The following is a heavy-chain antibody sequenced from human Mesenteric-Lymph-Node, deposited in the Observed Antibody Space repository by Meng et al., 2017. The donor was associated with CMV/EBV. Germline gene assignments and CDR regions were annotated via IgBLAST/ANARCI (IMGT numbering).Heavy chain of an antibody. CDR1: GFTFSSYA. V-gene: IGHV3-30-3*01. J-gene: IGHJ4*02. CDR2: ISYDGSNK. Sequence: GESLKISCAASGFTFSSYAMHWVRQAPGKGLEWVAVISYDGSNKYYADSVKGRFTISRDNSKNTLYLQMNSLRAEDTAVYYCARGTGVLRFLEWLSPYIDYWGQGTLVTVSS. D-gene: IGHD3-3*01. CDR3: ARGTGVLRFLEWLSPYIDY.